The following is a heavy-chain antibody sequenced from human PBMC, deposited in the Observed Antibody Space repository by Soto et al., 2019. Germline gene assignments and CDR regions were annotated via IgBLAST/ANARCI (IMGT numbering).Heavy chain of an antibody. D-gene: IGHD6-6*01. Sequence: SGPTLVNPTQTLTLTCTFSGFSLSTSGMCVSWIRQPPGKALEWLALIDWDDDKYYSTSLKTRLTISKDTSKNQVVLTMTNMDPVDTATYYCARMGSRSSWCYHYGMDVWGQGTTVTVPS. CDR3: ARMGSRSSWCYHYGMDV. V-gene: IGHV2-70*01. CDR1: GFSLSTSGMC. J-gene: IGHJ6*02. CDR2: IDWDDDK.